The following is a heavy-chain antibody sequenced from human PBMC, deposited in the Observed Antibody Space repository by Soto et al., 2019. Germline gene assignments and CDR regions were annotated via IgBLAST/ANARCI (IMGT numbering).Heavy chain of an antibody. CDR1: VYSFAGYW. Sequence: GESLKISCKVSVYSFAGYWITWVRQKPGKGLEWMGRIDPSGSQTYYSPSFRGHVTISATKSITTVFLQWSSLRASDTAMYYCARQIYDSDTGPNFQYYFDSWGQGTPVTVSS. V-gene: IGHV5-10-1*01. J-gene: IGHJ4*02. D-gene: IGHD3-22*01. CDR3: ARQIYDSDTGPNFQYYFDS. CDR2: IDPSGSQT.